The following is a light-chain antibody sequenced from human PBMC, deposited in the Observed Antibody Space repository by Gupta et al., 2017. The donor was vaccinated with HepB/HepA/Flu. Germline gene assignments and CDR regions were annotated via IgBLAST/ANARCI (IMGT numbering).Light chain of an antibody. CDR1: QSFSDN. CDR2: GGS. Sequence: DIVMTQSPATLSVSPGERATLSCRATQSFSDNLAWYVQRPGQAPRLLIYGGSIRACGVPDRFSGSGSGTEFTLTISWLQSEDFAVYFCHQYHTWPQTFGQGTKVEIK. CDR3: HQYHTWPQT. J-gene: IGKJ1*01. V-gene: IGKV3-15*01.